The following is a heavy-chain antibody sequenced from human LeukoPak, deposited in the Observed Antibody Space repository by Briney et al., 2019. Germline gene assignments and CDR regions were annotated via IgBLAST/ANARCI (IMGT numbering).Heavy chain of an antibody. J-gene: IGHJ4*02. D-gene: IGHD6-6*01. CDR3: ARDKGTSYLSSFDY. Sequence: GGSLRLSCAVSGLTFSSYSMNWVRQAPGKGLEWVASVSPSSSYIYYADSVKGRFTISRDNSKNTLYLQMRAADTAVYYCARDKGTSYLSSFDYWGQGTLVTVSS. V-gene: IGHV3-21*01. CDR2: VSPSSSYI. CDR1: GLTFSSYS.